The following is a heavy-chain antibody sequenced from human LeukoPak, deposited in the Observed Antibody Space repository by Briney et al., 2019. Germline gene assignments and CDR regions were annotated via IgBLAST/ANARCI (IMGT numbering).Heavy chain of an antibody. CDR1: GGALSSYY. Sequence: PSETLSLTCTVSGGALSSYYWSWIRQPPGKGLEWIGYIYYSGSINYNPSLKSRVTISVDTSKNQFSLKLSSVTAADTAVYYCARGGYYDFWSGYYTPSPFDFWGQGALVTVSS. D-gene: IGHD3-3*01. V-gene: IGHV4-59*08. J-gene: IGHJ4*02. CDR2: IYYSGSI. CDR3: ARGGYYDFWSGYYTPSPFDF.